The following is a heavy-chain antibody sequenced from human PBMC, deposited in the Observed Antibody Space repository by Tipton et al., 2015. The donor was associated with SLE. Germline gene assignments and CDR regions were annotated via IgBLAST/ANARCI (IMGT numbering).Heavy chain of an antibody. CDR1: GGSISSGSYY. CDR3: ARVEVRYCSGGSCPFDY. V-gene: IGHV4-61*02. Sequence: LRLSCTVSGGSISSGSYYWSWIRQPAGKGLEWIGRIYTSGSTNYNPSLKSRVTISVDTYKNQFSLKLSSVTAADTAVYYCARVEVRYCSGGSCPFDYWGQGTLVTVSS. D-gene: IGHD2-15*01. CDR2: IYTSGST. J-gene: IGHJ4*02.